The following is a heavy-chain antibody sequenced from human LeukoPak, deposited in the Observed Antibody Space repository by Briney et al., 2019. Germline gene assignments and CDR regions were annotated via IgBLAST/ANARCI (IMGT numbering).Heavy chain of an antibody. CDR2: ISYDGSNK. J-gene: IGHJ6*02. V-gene: IGHV3-30-3*01. CDR1: GFTFSSYA. Sequence: GGSLRLSCAASGFTFSSYAMHWVRQAPGKGLEWVAVISYDGSNKYYADSVKGRFTISRDNSKNTLYLQMNSLSAEATSVYNCARDVIQLWLVGYYGMGVGAPGTTFSVSS. D-gene: IGHD5-18*01. CDR3: ARDVIQLWLVGYYGMGV.